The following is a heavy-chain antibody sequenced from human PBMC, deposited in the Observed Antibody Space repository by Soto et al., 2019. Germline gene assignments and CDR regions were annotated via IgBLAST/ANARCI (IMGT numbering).Heavy chain of an antibody. V-gene: IGHV3-33*01. D-gene: IGHD2-15*01. J-gene: IGHJ4*02. CDR3: ARSGGSSYYFDY. CDR2: IWYDGSNK. Sequence: QVQLVESGGGVVQPGRSLRLSCAASGFTFSSYGMHWVRQAPGKGLEWVAVIWYDGSNKYYADSVKGRFTISRDNSRNTLYLQMNGLRAEDTAVYYCARSGGSSYYFDYWGQGTLVTVAS. CDR1: GFTFSSYG.